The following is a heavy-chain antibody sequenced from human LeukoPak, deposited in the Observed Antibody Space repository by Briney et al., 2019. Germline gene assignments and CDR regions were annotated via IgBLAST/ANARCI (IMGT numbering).Heavy chain of an antibody. CDR3: ARGSWITGSTSYYYRMDV. Sequence: ASVKVSCEASGYSFISYDINWVRQAPGQGLEWMGWMNPNNGRTGYAQKFQGRVTMTRNSSITTVYMELNTLISEDTAVYYCARGSWITGSTSYYYRMDVGGKGTTVTVSS. CDR2: MNPNNGRT. CDR1: GYSFISYD. V-gene: IGHV1-8*01. D-gene: IGHD1-7*01. J-gene: IGHJ6*04.